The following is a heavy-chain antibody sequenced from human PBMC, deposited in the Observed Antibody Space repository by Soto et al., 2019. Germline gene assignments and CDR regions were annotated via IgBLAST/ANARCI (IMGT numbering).Heavy chain of an antibody. J-gene: IGHJ4*02. D-gene: IGHD6-19*01. Sequence: EVQLLQSGGGLVQPGGSLRLSCAVSGLTFSGHAMTWVRQAPGKGLQWVSSISESGDAAFYSDSVKGRFTISRDNTKNMLYLQIDSLRVEATAVYYCAKDRGPYSSGVTRIFDYWGQGTLFTVSS. CDR1: GLTFSGHA. CDR3: AKDRGPYSSGVTRIFDY. CDR2: ISESGDAA. V-gene: IGHV3-23*01.